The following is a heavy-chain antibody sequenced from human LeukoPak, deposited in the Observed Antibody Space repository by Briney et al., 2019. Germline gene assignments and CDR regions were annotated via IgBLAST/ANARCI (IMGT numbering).Heavy chain of an antibody. Sequence: PGGSLRLSCVASGFPFRDYYFSWVRQAPGQGLEWLSFISASGNIIHYEDSVKGRFTISRDDAKNSVFLQMDSLRTEDTALYYCAGHMVITPFDSWGQGTLVTVFS. J-gene: IGHJ4*02. V-gene: IGHV3-11*01. CDR2: ISASGNII. D-gene: IGHD4/OR15-4a*01. CDR3: AGHMVITPFDS. CDR1: GFPFRDYY.